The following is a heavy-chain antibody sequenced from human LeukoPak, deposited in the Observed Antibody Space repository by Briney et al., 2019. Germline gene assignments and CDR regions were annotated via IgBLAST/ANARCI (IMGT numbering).Heavy chain of an antibody. CDR3: ARVLLLVSSPYSSVRGSHYFDY. V-gene: IGHV4-34*01. D-gene: IGHD6-19*01. J-gene: IGHJ4*02. CDR2: INHSGST. CDR1: GGSFSGYY. Sequence: SETLSLTCAVYGGSFSGYYWSWIRQPPGKGLEWIGEINHSGSTNYNPSLKSRVTISVDTSKNQFSLKLSSVTGADTAVYYCARVLLLVSSPYSSVRGSHYFDYWGQGNPVTVSS.